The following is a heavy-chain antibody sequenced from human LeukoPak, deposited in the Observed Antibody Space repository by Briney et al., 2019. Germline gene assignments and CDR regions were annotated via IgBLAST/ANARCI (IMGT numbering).Heavy chain of an antibody. V-gene: IGHV3-66*02. J-gene: IGHJ4*02. CDR3: ARPFPRAYDFDY. CDR2: IYSGGST. Sequence: PGGSLRLSCAASGFTVSSNYMSWVRQAPRKGLEWVSVIYSGGSTYYADSVKGRFTISRDNSKNTLYLQMNSLRAEDTAVYYCARPFPRAYDFDYWGQGTLVTVSS. CDR1: GFTVSSNY. D-gene: IGHD3-3*01.